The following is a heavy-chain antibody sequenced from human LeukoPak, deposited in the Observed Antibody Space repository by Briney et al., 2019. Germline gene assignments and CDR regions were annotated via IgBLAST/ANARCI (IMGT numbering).Heavy chain of an antibody. Sequence: SVKVSCKASGGTFSSYAISWVRQAPGQGLEWMGGIIPIFGTANYAQKFQGRVTIATDESTSTAYMELSSLRSEDTAVYYCARSRLSPSLKNSYYDSSGYLHWFDPWGQGTLVTVSS. D-gene: IGHD3-22*01. V-gene: IGHV1-69*05. CDR3: ARSRLSPSLKNSYYDSSGYLHWFDP. CDR1: GGTFSSYA. CDR2: IIPIFGTA. J-gene: IGHJ5*02.